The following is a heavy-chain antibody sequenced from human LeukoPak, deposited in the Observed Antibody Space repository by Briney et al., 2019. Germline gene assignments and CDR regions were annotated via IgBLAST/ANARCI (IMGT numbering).Heavy chain of an antibody. Sequence: GGSLTLSCAASGFKFSSYSMTWVRQAPGKGLEWVSSISGRSSYIYYADSVKGRFTVSRDNARNALFLQMNNQRAEDTAVYYCARDSSIVRTYETHIDAWGQGTMVIVSS. J-gene: IGHJ5*02. CDR3: ARDSSIVRTYETHIDA. V-gene: IGHV3-21*01. CDR2: ISGRSSYI. D-gene: IGHD3-16*02. CDR1: GFKFSSYS.